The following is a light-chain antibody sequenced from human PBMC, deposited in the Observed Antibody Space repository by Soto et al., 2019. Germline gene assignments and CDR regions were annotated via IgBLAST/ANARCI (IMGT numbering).Light chain of an antibody. V-gene: IGLV2-14*01. CDR1: SSDVGGYSY. J-gene: IGLJ2*01. Sequence: QSALTQPASVSGSPGQSITISCTGTSSDVGGYSYVSWYQQHPGKTPKLMIYEVSNRPSGVSHRFSGSKSGNTASLTISGLQTEDDAYYYCSSFSSITREVFGGGTQLTVL. CDR3: SSFSSITREV. CDR2: EVS.